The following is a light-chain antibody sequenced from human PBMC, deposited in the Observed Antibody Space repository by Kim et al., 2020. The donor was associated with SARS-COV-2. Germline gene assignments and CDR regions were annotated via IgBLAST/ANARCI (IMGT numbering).Light chain of an antibody. CDR3: QQSYITPFT. CDR1: QSISSH. CDR2: AAS. Sequence: ASVGDRVSIACRTSQSISSHLNWYHQKPEGAPKLLIYAASTLQGGVPSRFSGSGSETDFTLTISSLQPEDFATYFCQQSYITPFTFGPGTKVDVK. J-gene: IGKJ3*01. V-gene: IGKV1-39*01.